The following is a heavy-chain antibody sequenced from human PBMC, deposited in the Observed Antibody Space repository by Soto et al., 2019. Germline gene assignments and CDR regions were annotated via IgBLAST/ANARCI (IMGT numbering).Heavy chain of an antibody. CDR2: ISPRDSDT. D-gene: IGHD3-22*01. V-gene: IGHV5-51*01. CDR3: ATLYFYDRQGTMDV. Sequence: GASLKISCKCSGYSFTSYWIGWVRQMPGKGLEWMGIISPRDSDTRYSPSFQGQVTISADKSISTAYLQWSSLKASDTAMYYCATLYFYDRQGTMDVWGQGTTVTVSS. CDR1: GYSFTSYW. J-gene: IGHJ6*02.